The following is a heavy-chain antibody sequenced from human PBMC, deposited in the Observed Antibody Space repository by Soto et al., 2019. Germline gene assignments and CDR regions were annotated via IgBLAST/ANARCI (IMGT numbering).Heavy chain of an antibody. J-gene: IGHJ6*02. CDR1: GYIFSTNR. V-gene: IGHV5-51*01. CDR2: IFPADSDI. CDR3: AKHNYFCSRSSFYYYGSDL. D-gene: IGHD3-10*01. Sequence: PGESLKISCKASGYIFSTNRIAWVRHLPGKGLEWMGTIFPADSDIRYNPSFQGQVTISVDKSIDTAYLQWSSLKASDTGTFYCAKHNYFCSRSSFYYYGSDLWGQGTTVTVSS.